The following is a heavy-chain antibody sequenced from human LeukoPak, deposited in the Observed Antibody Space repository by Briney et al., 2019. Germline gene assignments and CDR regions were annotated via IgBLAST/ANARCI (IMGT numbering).Heavy chain of an antibody. Sequence: PGGSLRLSCVGSGFSFSTYWMSWVRQAPGKGLEWVANIRQDGSAKYYLDSVKGRFTISRDNAKNSLYLQMNSLRAEDTAVYSCTRDRQGPKLYEMHVWGQGTTVTVSS. CDR2: IRQDGSAK. J-gene: IGHJ6*02. D-gene: IGHD2-2*02. CDR1: GFSFSTYW. V-gene: IGHV3-7*01. CDR3: TRDRQGPKLYEMHV.